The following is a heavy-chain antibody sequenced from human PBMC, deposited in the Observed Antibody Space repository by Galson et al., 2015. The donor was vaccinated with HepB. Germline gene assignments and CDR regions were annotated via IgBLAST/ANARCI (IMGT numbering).Heavy chain of an antibody. Sequence: PALVTPTQPLTLTCTFSGFSLTTPGMCVSWIRQPPGKALEWLARIDWDDDKFYTTSLKTRLTISKDTSKNPVVLRMTNMDPVDTATYFCARIATTVTTSGGLDSWGQGILVTVSS. V-gene: IGHV2-70*17. CDR3: ARIATTVTTSGGLDS. D-gene: IGHD3-10*01. J-gene: IGHJ4*02. CDR1: GFSLTTPGMC. CDR2: IDWDDDK.